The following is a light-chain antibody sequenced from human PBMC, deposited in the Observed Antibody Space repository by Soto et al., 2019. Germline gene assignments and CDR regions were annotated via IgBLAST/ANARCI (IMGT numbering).Light chain of an antibody. CDR2: EVS. J-gene: IGLJ3*02. CDR1: RSDVGGYNF. V-gene: IGLV2-14*01. Sequence: QSALTQPASVSGSPGQSITISCTGTRSDVGGYNFVSWYQQHPGKAPKLMISEVSNRPSGVSNRFSGSKSGNTASLTISGLQAEDEADYYCSSYTSSSTLEVFGGGTKLTVL. CDR3: SSYTSSSTLEV.